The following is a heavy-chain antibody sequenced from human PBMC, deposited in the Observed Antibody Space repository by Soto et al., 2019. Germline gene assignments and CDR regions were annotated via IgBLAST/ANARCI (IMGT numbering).Heavy chain of an antibody. J-gene: IGHJ4*02. Sequence: PSETLSLTFTVSGDSMTSGDYSWSWIRQPPGKGLEWLGYIYRTGNTHYSPSLKSRVSISQDRSKNQFSLELTSVTAADTAVYYCARGDYQYSIDYWGQGTLVTGSS. CDR2: IYRTGNT. CDR1: GDSMTSGDYS. D-gene: IGHD2-2*01. CDR3: ARGDYQYSIDY. V-gene: IGHV4-30-2*01.